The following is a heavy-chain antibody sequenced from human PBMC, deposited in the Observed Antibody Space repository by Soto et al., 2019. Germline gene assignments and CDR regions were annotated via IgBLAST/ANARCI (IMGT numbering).Heavy chain of an antibody. D-gene: IGHD3-22*01. J-gene: IGHJ5*02. V-gene: IGHV5-10-1*01. CDR1: GYSFTSYW. Sequence: GESLKISCKGSGYSFTSYWISWVRQMPGKGLEWMGRIDPSDSYTNYSPSFQGHVTISADRCISTAYLQWSSLKASDTAMYYCARHTHYDSSGYYDNWFDPWGQGTLVTVSS. CDR3: ARHTHYDSSGYYDNWFDP. CDR2: IDPSDSYT.